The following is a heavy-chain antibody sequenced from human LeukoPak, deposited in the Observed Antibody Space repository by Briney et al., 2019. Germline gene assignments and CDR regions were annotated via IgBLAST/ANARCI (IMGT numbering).Heavy chain of an antibody. V-gene: IGHV3-48*03. J-gene: IGHJ4*02. D-gene: IGHD2-2*01. CDR1: GFTFSSNE. CDR3: ARARGCGSSRCNNFDY. CDR2: ISPSDGVT. Sequence: GGSLRLSCSVSGFTFSSNEMNWVRQAPGKGLEWVSAISPSDGVTYYTDSVKGRFTISRDHAKKPLYLQTNNLSAADTAVYYCARARGCGSSRCNNFDYWGQGTLVTVSS.